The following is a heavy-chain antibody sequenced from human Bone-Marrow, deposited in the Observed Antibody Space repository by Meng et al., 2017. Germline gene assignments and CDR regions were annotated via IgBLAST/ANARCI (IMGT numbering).Heavy chain of an antibody. Sequence: GESLKISCAASGFTFSSYEMNWVRQAPGKGLEWVSYISSSGSTIYYADSVKGRFTISRDNAKNSLYLQMNSLRAEDTAVYYCARATGDNIRWRSGWYGGGDYFDYWGQGKRVNVAS. D-gene: IGHD6-19*01. CDR1: GFTFSSYE. J-gene: IGHJ4*02. V-gene: IGHV3-48*03. CDR3: ARATGDNIRWRSGWYGGGDYFDY. CDR2: ISSSGSTI.